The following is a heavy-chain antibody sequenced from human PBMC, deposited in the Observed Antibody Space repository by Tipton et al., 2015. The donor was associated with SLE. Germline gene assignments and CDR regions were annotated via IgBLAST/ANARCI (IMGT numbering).Heavy chain of an antibody. Sequence: QSGAEVKKPGASVKVSCKVSGYMITDLSMRWVRQAPGKGLEWMGGILAEDGALVYAQKFQGRVTMTEDTSTDTAYMELTSLRSEDTAVYYCATDLLSLGQGVSDYWGQGTLVTVSS. CDR1: GYMITDLS. CDR2: ILAEDGAL. CDR3: ATDLLSLGQGVSDY. V-gene: IGHV1-24*01. J-gene: IGHJ4*02. D-gene: IGHD3-10*01.